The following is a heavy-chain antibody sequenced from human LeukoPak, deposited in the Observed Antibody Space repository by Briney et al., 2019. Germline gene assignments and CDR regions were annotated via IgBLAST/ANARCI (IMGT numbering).Heavy chain of an antibody. Sequence: SETLSLTCTVSGGSISSSSYYWGWLRQPPGKGLEWIGSIYYSGSTYYNPSLKSRVTISVDTSKNQFSLKLSSVTAADTAVYYCASMGSGWYGANRGFDYWGQGTLVTVSS. V-gene: IGHV4-39*01. CDR3: ASMGSGWYGANRGFDY. D-gene: IGHD6-19*01. CDR2: IYYSGST. CDR1: GGSISSSSYY. J-gene: IGHJ4*02.